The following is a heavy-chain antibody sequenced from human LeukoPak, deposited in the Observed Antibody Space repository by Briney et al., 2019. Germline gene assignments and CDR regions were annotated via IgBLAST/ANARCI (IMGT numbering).Heavy chain of an antibody. CDR1: GFIFSSYA. CDR2: ISGSGGRT. Sequence: GGSLRLSCAASGFIFSSYAMNWVRQAPGKGLEWVSGISGSGGRTYYADSVKGRFTISRDNSKNTLYLQINSLRAEDTAVYYCAKGDYGGNSGSFFDYCGQGTLVTVSS. D-gene: IGHD4-23*01. V-gene: IGHV3-23*01. CDR3: AKGDYGGNSGSFFDY. J-gene: IGHJ4*02.